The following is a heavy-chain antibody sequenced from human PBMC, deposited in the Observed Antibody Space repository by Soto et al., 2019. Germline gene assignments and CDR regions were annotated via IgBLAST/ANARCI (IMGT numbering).Heavy chain of an antibody. CDR3: ALLPACATHSWAGWNYDVDY. CDR1: GGTFSSYA. D-gene: IGHD1-7*01. Sequence: QVQLVQSGAEVKKPGSSVKVSCKASGGTFSSYAISWVRQAPGQGHVWMGGINPNSGGTKYAQKFQGRVTLTRDTSLSTDYLALNRLRSDDTAVYYSALLPACATHSWAGWNYDVDYWGQGTLFIVSS. J-gene: IGHJ4*02. CDR2: INPNSGGT. V-gene: IGHV1-2*02.